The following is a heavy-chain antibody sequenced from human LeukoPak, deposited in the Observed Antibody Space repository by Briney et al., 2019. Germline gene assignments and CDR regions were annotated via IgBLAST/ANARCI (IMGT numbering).Heavy chain of an antibody. CDR1: GGSISSYY. CDR3: AKDPRYSSSWFVLDVDY. Sequence: PSETLSLTCTVSGGSISSYYWSWIRQPPGKGLEWIGYIYYSGSTNYNPSLKSRVTISVDTSKNQFSLKLSSVTAADTAVYYCAKDPRYSSSWFVLDVDYWGQGTLVTVSS. CDR2: IYYSGST. J-gene: IGHJ4*02. V-gene: IGHV4-59*01. D-gene: IGHD6-13*01.